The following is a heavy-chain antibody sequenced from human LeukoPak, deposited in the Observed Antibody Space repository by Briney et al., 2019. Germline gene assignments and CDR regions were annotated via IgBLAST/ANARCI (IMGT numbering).Heavy chain of an antibody. V-gene: IGHV3-74*01. Sequence: GLSVRLSCAASGFTFSSYWMHWVRQAPGKGLVWVSRINSDGKTPTYADSVKGRLTISRDNAKNTLYMQMNSLSAEDTAVYYCAKDQRPSGSYGYFDYWGQGTLVTVSS. J-gene: IGHJ4*02. CDR2: INSDGKTP. D-gene: IGHD3-10*01. CDR3: AKDQRPSGSYGYFDY. CDR1: GFTFSSYW.